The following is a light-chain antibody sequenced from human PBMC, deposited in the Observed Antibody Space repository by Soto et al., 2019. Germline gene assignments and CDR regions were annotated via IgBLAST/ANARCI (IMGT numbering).Light chain of an antibody. V-gene: IGKV2-30*01. Sequence: DVVLTQSPLSLPVALGQPASISCRSSESLVFSDGNTYLTWFHQRPGQSPRRLIYKVSDRDSGVPDRFSGSGSGTDFTLKISRVEAEDVGVYYCMQGTHWPYTFGQGTKVEVK. CDR1: ESLVFSDGNTY. J-gene: IGKJ2*01. CDR2: KVS. CDR3: MQGTHWPYT.